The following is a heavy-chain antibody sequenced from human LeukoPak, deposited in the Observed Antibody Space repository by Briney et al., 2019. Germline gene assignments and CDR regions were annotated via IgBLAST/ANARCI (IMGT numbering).Heavy chain of an antibody. CDR3: AIFFFQQKTAYDMDV. V-gene: IGHV3-53*01. Sequence: PGGSLRLSCAASGFTVSSNYMSWVRQAPGKGLEWVSVICSGGSTYYADSVKGRFTISRDNSKNTLYLQMNSLRAEDTAVYYCAIFFFQQKTAYDMDVWGQGTTVTVSS. CDR2: ICSGGST. D-gene: IGHD6-13*01. J-gene: IGHJ6*02. CDR1: GFTVSSNY.